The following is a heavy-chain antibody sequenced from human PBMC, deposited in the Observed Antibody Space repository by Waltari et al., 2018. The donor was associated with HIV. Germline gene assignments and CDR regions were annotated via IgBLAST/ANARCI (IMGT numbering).Heavy chain of an antibody. Sequence: QVQLQESGPGLVKPSQTLSLTCTVSGGSISSGSYYWSWIRQPAGKGLEWIGRIYTSASTNYNPSLKSRVTISVDTSKNQFSLKLGSVTAADTAVYYCARGDTAMSVDYWGQGTLVTVSS. CDR1: GGSISSGSYY. J-gene: IGHJ4*02. CDR2: IYTSAST. D-gene: IGHD5-18*01. CDR3: ARGDTAMSVDY. V-gene: IGHV4-61*02.